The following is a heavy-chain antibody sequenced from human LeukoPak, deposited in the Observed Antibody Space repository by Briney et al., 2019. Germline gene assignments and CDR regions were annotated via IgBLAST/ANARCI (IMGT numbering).Heavy chain of an antibody. V-gene: IGHV3-30*04. CDR1: GFTFSSYA. CDR3: ASSIAARPYYFDY. D-gene: IGHD6-6*01. J-gene: IGHJ4*02. Sequence: GGSLRLSCAASGFTFSSYAMHWVRQAPGKGLEWVAVISYDGSNKYYADSVKGRFTISRDNSKNTLYLQMNSLRAEDTAVYYCASSIAARPYYFDYWGQGTLVTVSS. CDR2: ISYDGSNK.